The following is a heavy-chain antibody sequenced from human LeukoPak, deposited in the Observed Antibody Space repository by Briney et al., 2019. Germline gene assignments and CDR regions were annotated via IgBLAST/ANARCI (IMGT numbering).Heavy chain of an antibody. CDR1: GFTFSSYE. V-gene: IGHV3-48*03. CDR3: ARDSSGWYGVIQCFDY. D-gene: IGHD6-19*01. J-gene: IGHJ4*02. Sequence: GGSLRLSCAASGFTFSSYEMNWVRQAPGKGLEWVSYISSSGSTIYYADSVKGRFTISRDNAKNSLYLQMNSLRAEDTAVYYCARDSSGWYGVIQCFDYWGQGTLVTVSS. CDR2: ISSSGSTI.